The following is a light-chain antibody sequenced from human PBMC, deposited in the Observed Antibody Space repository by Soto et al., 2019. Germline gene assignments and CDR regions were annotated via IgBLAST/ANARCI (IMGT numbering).Light chain of an antibody. CDR3: QQYNSYSRT. J-gene: IGKJ1*01. CDR1: QSISSW. CDR2: KAS. Sequence: EIHMTQNPTTLSASVGYRFTITCGASQSISSWLAWYQQKTGKAPKLLIYKASSLESGVPSRFRGSGSGTEFTLTISSLQPDDVATYYCQQYNSYSRTFGQGTKVDIK. V-gene: IGKV1-5*03.